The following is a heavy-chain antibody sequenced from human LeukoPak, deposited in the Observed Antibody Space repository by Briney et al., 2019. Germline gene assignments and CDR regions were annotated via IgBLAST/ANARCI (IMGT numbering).Heavy chain of an antibody. Sequence: PGGSLRLSCAASGFTVSSNYMSWVRQAPGKGLEWVSSISSSSSYIYYADSVKGRFTISRDNAKNSLYPQMNSLRAEDTAVYYCARDRSRTIVVVPAALDYWGQGTLVTVSS. D-gene: IGHD2-2*01. CDR2: ISSSSSYI. CDR3: ARDRSRTIVVVPAALDY. V-gene: IGHV3-21*01. CDR1: GFTVSSNY. J-gene: IGHJ4*02.